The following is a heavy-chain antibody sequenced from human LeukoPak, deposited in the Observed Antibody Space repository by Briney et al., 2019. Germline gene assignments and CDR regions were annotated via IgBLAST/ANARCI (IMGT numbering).Heavy chain of an antibody. D-gene: IGHD2-21*01. CDR3: AREGIGRVHLDN. Sequence: SETLSLTCTVSGGSVSGYYWSWIRQPAGKGLEGIGHMYASGSPNYSPSLKSQVTMSVDTSRNQFSLKLTSVTAADTAIYFCAREGIGRVHLDNWGQGTVVTVSS. J-gene: IGHJ4*02. CDR1: GGSVSGYY. CDR2: MYASGSP. V-gene: IGHV4-4*07.